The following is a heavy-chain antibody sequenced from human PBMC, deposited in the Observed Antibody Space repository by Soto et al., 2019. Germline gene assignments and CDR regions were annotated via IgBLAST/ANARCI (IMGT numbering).Heavy chain of an antibody. J-gene: IGHJ4*02. CDR3: AKAFCTGTSCYLLHY. V-gene: IGHV3-23*01. D-gene: IGHD2-2*01. CDR1: GFTFGDFE. CDR2: ISSSGGST. Sequence: PGGSLRLSCAASGFTFGDFEMSWVRQAPGKGLEWVSGISSSGGSTYYADSVKGRFTISRDNSKNTLYLQMNSLRGEDTALYYCAKAFCTGTSCYLLHYWGQGTLVTVSS.